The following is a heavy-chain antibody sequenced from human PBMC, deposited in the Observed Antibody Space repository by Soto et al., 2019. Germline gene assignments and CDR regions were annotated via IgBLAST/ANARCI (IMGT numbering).Heavy chain of an antibody. CDR3: ARDLPVAVADTPIIDY. CDR2: ISAYNGNT. V-gene: IGHV1-18*01. D-gene: IGHD6-19*01. CDR1: GYTFTSYG. Sequence: ASVKVSCKASGYTFTSYGISWVRQAPGQGLEWMGWISAYNGNTNYAQKLQGRVTMTTDTSTSTAYMELRSLRSDDTAVYYCARDLPVAVADTPIIDYWGQGTLVTVSS. J-gene: IGHJ4*02.